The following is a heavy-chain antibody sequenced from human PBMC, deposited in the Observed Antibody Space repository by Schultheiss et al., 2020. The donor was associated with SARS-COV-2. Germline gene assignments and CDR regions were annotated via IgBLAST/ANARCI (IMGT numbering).Heavy chain of an antibody. CDR2: IFYSGST. V-gene: IGHV4-59*01. D-gene: IGHD3-16*01. CDR3: ARGQDDYVWD. CDR1: SDSISNYY. Sequence: SQTLSLTCTVSSDSISNYYWSWIRQPPGKGLEWIGYIFYSGSTYYNPSLKSRVTISVDTSKNQFSLKLSSVTAADTAVYYCARGQDDYVWDWGQGTLVTVSS. J-gene: IGHJ4*02.